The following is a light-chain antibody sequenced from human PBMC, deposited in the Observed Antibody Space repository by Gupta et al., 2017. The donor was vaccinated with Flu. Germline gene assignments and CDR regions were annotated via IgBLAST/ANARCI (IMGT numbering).Light chain of an antibody. Sequence: SNNLTGTLSSGHSSDDIAGHQQQPEKGPRCWMKLNSDGSHIKGDGIPYRFSGSSCAAERTITISNLEAEDEYDYCCQSWGNGRVFGGGTKLTVL. CDR3: QSWGNGRV. CDR2: LNSDGSH. CDR1: SGHSSDD. V-gene: IGLV4-69*01. J-gene: IGLJ2*01.